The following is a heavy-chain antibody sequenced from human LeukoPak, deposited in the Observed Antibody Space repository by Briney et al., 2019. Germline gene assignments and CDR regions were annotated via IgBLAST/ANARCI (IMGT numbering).Heavy chain of an antibody. CDR3: ARHVGVAAGPSFFDI. CDR2: IYPGDSDT. CDR1: GYNFTIYW. D-gene: IGHD2-21*02. J-gene: IGHJ3*02. Sequence: GESLEISCKGSGYNFTIYWIGGVREMPGKGLEGVGIIYPGDSDTRYSPSFQGQVTISADTSISTAYLQWSSLKASDTAMYYCARHVGVAAGPSFFDIWGQGTMVTVSS. V-gene: IGHV5-51*01.